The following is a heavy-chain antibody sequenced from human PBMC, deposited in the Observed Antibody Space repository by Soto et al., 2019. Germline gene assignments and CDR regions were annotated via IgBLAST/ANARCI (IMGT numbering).Heavy chain of an antibody. CDR1: GFYFNNYG. CDR2: VSKSDYT. CDR3: AREDSIIIPAVSDF. J-gene: IGHJ4*02. D-gene: IGHD2-2*01. Sequence: RRLSCAVSGFYFNNYGINWVRQAPGKGLEWVSSVSKSDYTYYSDSVKGRFTISRDNAKNSVSLQMNSLRAEDTAVYYCAREDSIIIPAVSDFWGQGILVTVSS. V-gene: IGHV3-21*01.